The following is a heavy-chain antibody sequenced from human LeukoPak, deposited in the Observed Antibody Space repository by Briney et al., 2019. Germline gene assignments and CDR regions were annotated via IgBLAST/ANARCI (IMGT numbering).Heavy chain of an antibody. CDR3: ARHRFASAVILDY. D-gene: IGHD2-21*02. CDR2: FYYSGST. V-gene: IGHV4-59*08. J-gene: IGHJ4*02. Sequence: SETLSLTCSVSGGAVTSFYWSWIRQSPGKGPEWIRYFYYSGSTKYNPSLKSRVTMSGDTSKDQLSLKLRSVTAADTAMYYCARHRFASAVILDYWGQGDPVTVSS. CDR1: GGAVTSFY.